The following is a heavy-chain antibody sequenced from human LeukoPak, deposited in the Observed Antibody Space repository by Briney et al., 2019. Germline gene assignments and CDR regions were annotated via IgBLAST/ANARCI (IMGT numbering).Heavy chain of an antibody. D-gene: IGHD6-19*01. V-gene: IGHV1-18*01. CDR3: VRRGRQWLDHCFDY. J-gene: IGHJ4*02. CDR1: GYTFTSYG. CDR2: ISAYNGNT. Sequence: GASVKVSCKASGYTFTSYGISWVRQAPGQGLEWMGWISAYNGNTNYAQKLQGRVTMTTDTSTSTAYMELRSLISDDTALYYCVRRGRQWLDHCFDYWGQGTLVTVSS.